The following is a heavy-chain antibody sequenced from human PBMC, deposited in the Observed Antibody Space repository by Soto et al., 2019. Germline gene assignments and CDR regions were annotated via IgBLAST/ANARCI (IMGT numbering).Heavy chain of an antibody. D-gene: IGHD4-4*01. Sequence: SETLSLTCTVSGGSISSYYWSWIRQPPGKGLEWIGYIYYSGSTNYNPSLKSRVTISVDTSKNQFSLKLSSVTAADTAVYYCARLGRLNYLKYFDYWGQGTLVTVSS. V-gene: IGHV4-59*01. J-gene: IGHJ4*02. CDR1: GGSISSYY. CDR3: ARLGRLNYLKYFDY. CDR2: IYYSGST.